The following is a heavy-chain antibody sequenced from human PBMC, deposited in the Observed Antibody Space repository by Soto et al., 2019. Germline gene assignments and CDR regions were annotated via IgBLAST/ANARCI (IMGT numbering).Heavy chain of an antibody. V-gene: IGHV3-33*01. Sequence: GGSLRLSCAASGFTFSSYGMHWVRQAPGKGLEWVAVIWYDGSNKYYADSVKGRFTISRDNSKNTLYLQMNSLRAEDTAVYYCARGEYSGYPIVDYWGQGTLVTVSS. CDR3: ARGEYSGYPIVDY. J-gene: IGHJ4*02. CDR2: IWYDGSNK. CDR1: GFTFSSYG. D-gene: IGHD5-12*01.